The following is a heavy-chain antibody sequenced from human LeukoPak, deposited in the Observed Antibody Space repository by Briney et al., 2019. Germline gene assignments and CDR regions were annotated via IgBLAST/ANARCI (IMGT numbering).Heavy chain of an antibody. CDR1: GFTFSAYW. V-gene: IGHV3-7*01. D-gene: IGHD3-3*01. Sequence: GGSLRLSCVASGFTFSAYWMIWVRQAPGERLEWVADINQDGSDKYFVDSVKGRFTISRNNAKNSLYLQMNSLRAEDTAVYYCARLKFNLEYSYYMDVWGKGTTVTVSS. J-gene: IGHJ6*03. CDR2: INQDGSDK. CDR3: ARLKFNLEYSYYMDV.